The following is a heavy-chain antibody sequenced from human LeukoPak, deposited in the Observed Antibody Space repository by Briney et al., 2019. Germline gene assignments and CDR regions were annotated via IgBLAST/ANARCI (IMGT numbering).Heavy chain of an antibody. Sequence: PGGSLRLSCAASGFTFSSYEMNWVRQAPGKGLEWVSYISSSGSTIYYADSVKGRFTISRDNAKNSLYLQMNSLRAEDTAVYYCARDPYYYDSSGCFDYWAREPWSPSPQ. CDR2: ISSSGSTI. V-gene: IGHV3-48*03. J-gene: IGHJ4*02. CDR3: ARDPYYYDSSGCFDY. CDR1: GFTFSSYE. D-gene: IGHD3-22*01.